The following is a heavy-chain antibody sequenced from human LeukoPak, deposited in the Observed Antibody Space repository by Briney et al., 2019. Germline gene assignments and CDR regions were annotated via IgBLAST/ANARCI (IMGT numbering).Heavy chain of an antibody. D-gene: IGHD6-13*01. V-gene: IGHV6-1*01. CDR2: TYYRPKWYN. J-gene: IGHJ4*02. CDR1: GDTVSNNSAA. CDR3: ARGRSWGQSGFDY. Sequence: TVSLTCAISGDTVSNNSAAWNWIRQSPSRGLEWLGRTYYRPKWYNDYAVSVKSRITINPDTSKNQFSLQLNSVTPEDTAVYYCARGRSWGQSGFDYWGQGTRVRVSS.